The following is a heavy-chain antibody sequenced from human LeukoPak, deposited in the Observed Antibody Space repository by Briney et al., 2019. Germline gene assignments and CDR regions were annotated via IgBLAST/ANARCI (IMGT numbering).Heavy chain of an antibody. CDR1: GFTFSSYA. Sequence: GRSLRLSCAASGFTFSSYAMHWVRQAPGKGLEWVAVISYDGSNKYYADSVKGRFTISRDNSKNTLYLQMNSLRAEDTAVYYCANIYGDYGAGYFQHWGQGTLVTVSS. CDR3: ANIYGDYGAGYFQH. V-gene: IGHV3-30*04. J-gene: IGHJ1*01. D-gene: IGHD4-17*01. CDR2: ISYDGSNK.